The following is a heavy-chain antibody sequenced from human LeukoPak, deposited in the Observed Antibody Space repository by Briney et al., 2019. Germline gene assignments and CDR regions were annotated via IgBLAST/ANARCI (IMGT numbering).Heavy chain of an antibody. V-gene: IGHV5-51*01. CDR1: GYIFTSYW. J-gene: IGHJ4*02. Sequence: GESLKISCQGSGYIFTSYWIGWVRQLPGKGLEWMGIIYPGDSDTRYSPSFQGQVTISADKSISTAYLQWSSLKASDTAMFYCARLGITGTTLYYFDYWGQGTLVTVSS. D-gene: IGHD1-20*01. CDR3: ARLGITGTTLYYFDY. CDR2: IYPGDSDT.